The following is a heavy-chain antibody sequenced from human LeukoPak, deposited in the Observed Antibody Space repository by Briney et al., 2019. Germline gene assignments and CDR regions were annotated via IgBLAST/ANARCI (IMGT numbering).Heavy chain of an antibody. CDR3: ARGTYYDYVWGSYRYTSFDY. CDR2: IYYSGST. J-gene: IGHJ4*02. Sequence: SETLSLTCTASGDSITNSNYYWGWIRQPPGKGLEWIGSIYYSGSTYYNPSLKSRVTISVDTSKNQFSLKLSSVTAADTAVYYCARGTYYDYVWGSYRYTSFDYWGQGTLVTVSS. V-gene: IGHV4-39*07. D-gene: IGHD3-16*02. CDR1: GDSITNSNYY.